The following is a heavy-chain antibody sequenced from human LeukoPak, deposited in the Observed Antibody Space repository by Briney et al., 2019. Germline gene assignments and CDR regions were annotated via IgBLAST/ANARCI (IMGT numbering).Heavy chain of an antibody. D-gene: IGHD2-15*01. CDR2: INHSGST. CDR1: GFTFSSYA. V-gene: IGHV4-34*08. CDR3: ARREVVVADDAFDI. J-gene: IGHJ3*02. Sequence: MTGGSLRLSCAASGFTFSSYAMSWVRQPPGKGLEWIGEINHSGSTNYNPSLKSRVTISVDTSKNQFSLKLSSVTAADTAVYYCARREVVVADDAFDIWGQGTMVTVSS.